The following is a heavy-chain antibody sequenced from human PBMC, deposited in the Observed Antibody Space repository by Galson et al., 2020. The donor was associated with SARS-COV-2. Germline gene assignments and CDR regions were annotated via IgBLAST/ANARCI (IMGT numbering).Heavy chain of an antibody. CDR3: ARVAAV. V-gene: IGHV3-74*01. Sequence: GGSLRLSCSASEFTFRTYWMHWVRQAPGKGLVWVSRITYDGSSTDYADSVKGRFTISRDNAKNTLFLQMNSLSAEDTAVNYFARVAAVWGQGSTVTVAS. D-gene: IGHD6-25*01. CDR1: EFTFRTYW. CDR2: ITYDGSST. J-gene: IGHJ6*02.